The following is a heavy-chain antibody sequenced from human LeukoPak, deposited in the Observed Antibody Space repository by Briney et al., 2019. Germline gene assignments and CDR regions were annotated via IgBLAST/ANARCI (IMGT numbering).Heavy chain of an antibody. CDR3: ARDRSPSSGIYYYYGMDV. Sequence: PGGSLRLSCAASEFTFSSYAMHWVRQAPGKGLEWVAVISSDGSNKYYADSVKGRFTISRDNSENTLYLQMNSLRAEDTAVYYCARDRSPSSGIYYYYGMDVWGQGTTVTVSS. J-gene: IGHJ6*02. V-gene: IGHV3-30*04. CDR1: EFTFSSYA. D-gene: IGHD3-10*01. CDR2: ISSDGSNK.